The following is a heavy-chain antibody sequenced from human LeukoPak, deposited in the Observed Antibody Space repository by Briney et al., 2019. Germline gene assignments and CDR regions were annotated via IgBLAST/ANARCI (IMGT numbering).Heavy chain of an antibody. V-gene: IGHV3-23*01. CDR1: GFTFSSYA. CDR2: ISGSGGST. J-gene: IGHJ4*02. CDR3: ARVDYGDYGFDY. Sequence: GGSLRLSCAASGFTFSSYAMSWVRQAPGKGLEWVSAISGSGGSTYYADSVKGRFTISRDNSKKTLYLQMDSLRAEDTAVYYCARVDYGDYGFDYWGQGTLVTVSS. D-gene: IGHD4-17*01.